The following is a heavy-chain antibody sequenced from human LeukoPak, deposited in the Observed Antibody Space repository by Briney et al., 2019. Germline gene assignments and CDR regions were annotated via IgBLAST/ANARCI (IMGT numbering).Heavy chain of an antibody. J-gene: IGHJ2*01. CDR2: ISFNENS. CDR1: GGSISGRTYY. CDR3: AKHTVTRVWYFDL. V-gene: IGHV4-39*07. D-gene: IGHD4-17*01. Sequence: PSETLALTCNVSGGSISGRTYYWGWIRQPPGKGLEWIGSISFNENSYYNPSLKGRVTVSVDRSKNHFSLKLNSVTAADTAVYYCAKHTVTRVWYFDLWGRGTLVTVSS.